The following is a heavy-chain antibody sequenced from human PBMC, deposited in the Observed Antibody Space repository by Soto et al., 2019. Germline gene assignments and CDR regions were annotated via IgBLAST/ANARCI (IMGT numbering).Heavy chain of an antibody. CDR2: IYSGGST. Sequence: GGSLRLSCAASGFTVSTKYMSWVRQAPGKGLDWVSVIYSGGSTSYADSVKGRFTISRDNSKNTLYLQMNSLRAEDTAVYYCAIFYSGYSFDYWGQGTLVTVSS. V-gene: IGHV3-53*01. J-gene: IGHJ4*02. CDR3: AIFYSGYSFDY. D-gene: IGHD1-26*01. CDR1: GFTVSTKY.